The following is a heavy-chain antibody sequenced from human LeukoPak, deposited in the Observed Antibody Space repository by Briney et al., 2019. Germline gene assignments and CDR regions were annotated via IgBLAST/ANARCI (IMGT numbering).Heavy chain of an antibody. D-gene: IGHD2-2*01. Sequence: PSETLSLTCAVYGGSFSGYYWSWIRQPPGKGLEWIGEINHSGSTNYNPSLKSRVTISVDTSKNQFSLKLSSVTAADTAVYYCARGHGEEAWGSTSCFFDYWGQGTLVTVSS. CDR1: GGSFSGYY. J-gene: IGHJ4*02. CDR2: INHSGST. V-gene: IGHV4-34*01. CDR3: ARGHGEEAWGSTSCFFDY.